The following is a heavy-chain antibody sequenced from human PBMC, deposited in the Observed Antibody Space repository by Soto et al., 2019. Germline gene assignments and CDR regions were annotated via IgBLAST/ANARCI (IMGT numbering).Heavy chain of an antibody. Sequence: QPGGSLRLSCAASGFTFSSYAMNWVRQAPGKGLEWVSGISGTGGSTYYADSVKGRFTISRDNSKNTLYLLMNSLRAEDTAVYYCAKVSYYESLHWGQGTLDTVSS. J-gene: IGHJ4*02. CDR2: ISGTGGST. V-gene: IGHV3-23*01. CDR1: GFTFSSYA. D-gene: IGHD3-16*01. CDR3: AKVSYYESLH.